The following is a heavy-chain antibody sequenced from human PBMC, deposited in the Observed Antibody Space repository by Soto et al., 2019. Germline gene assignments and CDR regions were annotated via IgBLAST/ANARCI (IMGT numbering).Heavy chain of an antibody. CDR1: GFTFSSYE. D-gene: IGHD3-22*01. Sequence: PGGSLRLSCAASGFTFSSYEMNWVRQAPGKGLEWVSYISSSGSTIYYADSVKGRFTISRDNAKNSLYLQRNSLRAEDTALYYCARVADYYDSSGYLPVVDWGQGTLVTVSS. V-gene: IGHV3-48*03. CDR3: ARVADYYDSSGYLPVVD. J-gene: IGHJ4*02. CDR2: ISSSGSTI.